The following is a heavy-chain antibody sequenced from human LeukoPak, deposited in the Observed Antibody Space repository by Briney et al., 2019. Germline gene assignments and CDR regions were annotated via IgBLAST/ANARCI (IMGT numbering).Heavy chain of an antibody. Sequence: ASVKVSCKVSGYTLTELSMHWVRQAPGKGLEWMGGFDPEDGETIYAQKFQGRVTMTEDTSTDTAYMELSSLRSEDTAVYYCATVGRYCSSTSCPGDWFDPWGQGTLVTASS. CDR3: ATVGRYCSSTSCPGDWFDP. CDR2: FDPEDGET. D-gene: IGHD2-2*01. CDR1: GYTLTELS. V-gene: IGHV1-24*01. J-gene: IGHJ5*02.